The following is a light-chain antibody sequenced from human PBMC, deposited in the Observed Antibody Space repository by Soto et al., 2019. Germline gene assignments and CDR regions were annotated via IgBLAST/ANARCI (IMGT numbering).Light chain of an antibody. CDR2: DAS. CDR3: HQYGRSPRT. CDR1: QSVSNNY. V-gene: IGKV3-20*01. Sequence: IVMTQSPATLSLSPGERATLSCRASQSVSNNYLAWYQQKPGQAPRLIIYDASARATGIPDRVSGSGSGTDGTLTISRLENEDVAVYSCHQYGRSPRTFGQGTRLEIK. J-gene: IGKJ5*01.